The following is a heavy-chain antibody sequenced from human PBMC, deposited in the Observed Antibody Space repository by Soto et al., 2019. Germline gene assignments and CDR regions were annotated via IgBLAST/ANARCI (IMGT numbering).Heavy chain of an antibody. CDR3: ARVVGALGLRFDP. CDR2: SSAYNGNP. V-gene: IGHV1-18*01. J-gene: IGHJ5*02. CDR1: GYTFTSYG. D-gene: IGHD1-26*01. Sequence: QVQLVQSGAEVKKPGASVKVYCKASGYTFTSYGISWVRQAPGQGLEWMGRSSAYNGNPNYAQKLQGRVTMTTDTCTSSAYMELRSLRSDDTAVYYCARVVGALGLRFDPWGQGTLVTASS.